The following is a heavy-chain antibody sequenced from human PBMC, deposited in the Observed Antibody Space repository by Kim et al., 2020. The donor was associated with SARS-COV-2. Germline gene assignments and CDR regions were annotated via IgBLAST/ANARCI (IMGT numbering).Heavy chain of an antibody. CDR2: SSSSYT. Sequence: SSSSYTYNADSVKGRFTISRDNAKNALYLQMNSLRAEDTAVYYCARKDKYWGQGTLVTVSS. J-gene: IGHJ4*02. V-gene: IGHV3-21*01. CDR3: ARKDKY.